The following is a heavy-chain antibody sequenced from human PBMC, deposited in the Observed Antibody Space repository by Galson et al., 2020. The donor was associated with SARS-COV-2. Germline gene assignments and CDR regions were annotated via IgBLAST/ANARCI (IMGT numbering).Heavy chain of an antibody. Sequence: GESLKISCAASGFTFSSYAMHWVRQAPGKGLEWVAVISYDGSNKYYADSVKGRFTISRDNSKNTLYLQMNSLRAEDTAVYYCARDPGANYYYYYGMDVWGQGTTVTVSS. CDR2: ISYDGSNK. CDR1: GFTFSSYA. CDR3: ARDPGANYYYYYGMDV. V-gene: IGHV3-30-3*01. D-gene: IGHD3-10*01. J-gene: IGHJ6*02.